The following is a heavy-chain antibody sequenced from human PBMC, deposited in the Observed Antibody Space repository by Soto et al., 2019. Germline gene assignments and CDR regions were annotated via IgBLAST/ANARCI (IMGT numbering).Heavy chain of an antibody. J-gene: IGHJ6*02. V-gene: IGHV1-69*13. CDR3: ARDTVVQADIGSYYGMDV. D-gene: IGHD2-2*01. Sequence: ASVKASCKASGGTFSSYAISWVRQAPGQGLEWMGGIIPIFGTANYAQKFQGRVTITADESTSTAYMELSSLRSEDTAVYYCARDTVVQADIGSYYGMDVWGQGTTVTVSS. CDR1: GGTFSSYA. CDR2: IIPIFGTA.